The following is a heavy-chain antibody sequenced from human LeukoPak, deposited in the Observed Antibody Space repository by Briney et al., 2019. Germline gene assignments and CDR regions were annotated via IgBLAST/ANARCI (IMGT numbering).Heavy chain of an antibody. Sequence: PGRSLRLSCAASGFTLSDYHMNWVRQAPGKGLEWLSSITTISHYIYYAGAVRGRFTISRDNAKNSLYLQMNSLRGEDTAVYYCARSGGPGTYHQLRYNWFDPWGQGTLVTVSS. CDR3: ARSGGPGTYHQLRYNWFDP. J-gene: IGHJ5*02. D-gene: IGHD3-10*01. CDR1: GFTLSDYH. CDR2: ITTISHYI. V-gene: IGHV3-21*01.